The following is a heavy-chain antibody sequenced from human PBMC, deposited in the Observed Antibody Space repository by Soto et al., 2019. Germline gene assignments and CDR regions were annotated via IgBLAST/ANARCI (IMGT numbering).Heavy chain of an antibody. CDR1: GFTFDDYA. CDR3: AKVQPRGYSYDAFDI. J-gene: IGHJ3*02. Sequence: GGSLRLSCAASGFTFDDYAMHWVRQAPGKGLEWVSLISGDGSSTYYADSVKGRFTISRDNSKNSLYLQMNSLRTEDTALYYCAKVQPRGYSYDAFDIWGQGTMVTVSS. V-gene: IGHV3-43*02. CDR2: ISGDGSST. D-gene: IGHD5-18*01.